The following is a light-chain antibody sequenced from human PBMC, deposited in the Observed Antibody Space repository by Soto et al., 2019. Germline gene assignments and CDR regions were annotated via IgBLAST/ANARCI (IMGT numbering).Light chain of an antibody. V-gene: IGKV1-39*01. CDR1: QSIALS. Sequence: DIQMTQSRSSLSASVGDTVSMTCRASQSIALSVNWYQQKPGKAPKLLIYVAFTLESGVPSRFSGSGSGTEFTLTIRSLQPEDFATYYCQHYNVYPWTFGQGTKVDIK. J-gene: IGKJ1*01. CDR3: QHYNVYPWT. CDR2: VAF.